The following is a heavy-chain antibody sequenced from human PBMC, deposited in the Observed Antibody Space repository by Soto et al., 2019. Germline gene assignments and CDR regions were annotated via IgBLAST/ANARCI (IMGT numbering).Heavy chain of an antibody. D-gene: IGHD1-26*01. CDR3: ARQLERRVGAASH. V-gene: IGHV3-11*01. CDR1: GFSFRDYF. CDR2: ISPSGDVT. Sequence: QVQLVESGGGLVKPGESLTVSCAASGFSFRDYFMSWIRQAPGKGLEWVSYISPSGDVTHYADSVKGRFTISRDNTKNSLFLQMSSLRDDDTAVYYCARQLERRVGAASHWGQGTRVSVSS. J-gene: IGHJ4*02.